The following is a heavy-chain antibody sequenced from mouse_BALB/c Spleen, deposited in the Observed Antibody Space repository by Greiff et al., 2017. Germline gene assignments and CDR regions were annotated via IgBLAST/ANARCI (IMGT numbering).Heavy chain of an antibody. D-gene: IGHD2-3*01. Sequence: EVQGVESGGGLVKPGGSLKLSCAASGFTFSDYYMYWVRQTPEKRLEWVATISDGGSYTYYPDSVKGRFTISRDNAKNNLYLQMSSLKSEDTAMYYCERDDGYYWAMDYWGQGTSVTVSS. CDR2: ISDGGSYT. V-gene: IGHV5-4*02. CDR3: ERDDGYYWAMDY. CDR1: GFTFSDYY. J-gene: IGHJ4*01.